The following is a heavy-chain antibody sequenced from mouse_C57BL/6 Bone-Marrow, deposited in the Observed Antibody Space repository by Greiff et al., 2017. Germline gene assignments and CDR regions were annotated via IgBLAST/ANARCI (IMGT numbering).Heavy chain of an antibody. CDR2: IYPGSGNT. CDR3: AFTTAPLRAMDY. CDR1: GYSFTSYY. Sequence: QVHVKQSGPELVKPGASVKISCKASGYSFTSYYIHWVKQRPGQGLEWIGWIYPGSGNTKYNEKFKGKATLTADTSSSTAYMQLSSLTSEDSAVYYCAFTTAPLRAMDYWGQGTSVTVSS. V-gene: IGHV1-66*01. D-gene: IGHD1-2*01. J-gene: IGHJ4*01.